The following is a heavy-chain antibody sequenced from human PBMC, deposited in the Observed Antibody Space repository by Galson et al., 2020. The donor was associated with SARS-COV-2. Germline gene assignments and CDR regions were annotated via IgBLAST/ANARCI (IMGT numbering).Heavy chain of an antibody. J-gene: IGHJ4*02. V-gene: IGHV4-39*01. CDR1: GGSISSSNYY. D-gene: IGHD3-9*01. Sequence: SETLYLTCTVSGGSISSSNYYWGWVRQPPGEGLEWIGSIYYTESNYYNPSLTSRVTMSVDTSRNQFSLKLSSVTAADTAVYYCARQILTGYYSFYYFDFWGQGTLVTVSS. CDR3: ARQILTGYYSFYYFDF. CDR2: IYYTESN.